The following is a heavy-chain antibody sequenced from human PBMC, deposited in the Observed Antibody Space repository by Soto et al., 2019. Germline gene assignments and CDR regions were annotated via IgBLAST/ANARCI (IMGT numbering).Heavy chain of an antibody. CDR2: INPSGGST. V-gene: IGHV1-46*01. Sequence: GASVKVSCKASGYTFTSYYMHWVRQAPGQGLEWMGIINPSGGSTSHAQKFQGRVTMTRDTSTSTVYMELSSLRSEDTAVYYCARCRPIAAAGRGWFDPWGQGTLVTVSS. D-gene: IGHD6-13*01. CDR1: GYTFTSYY. J-gene: IGHJ5*02. CDR3: ARCRPIAAAGRGWFDP.